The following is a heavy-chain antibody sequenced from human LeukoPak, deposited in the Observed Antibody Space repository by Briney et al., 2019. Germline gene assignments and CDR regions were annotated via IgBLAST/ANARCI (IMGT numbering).Heavy chain of an antibody. Sequence: ASVKVSCKASGYTFTGYYMHWVRQAPGQGLEWVGWINPNSGGTNYAQKFQGRVTMTRDTSISTAYMELSRLRSDDTAVYYCAIPRPFGDYCFDYWGQGTLVTVSS. D-gene: IGHD4-17*01. CDR3: AIPRPFGDYCFDY. V-gene: IGHV1-2*02. CDR1: GYTFTGYY. CDR2: INPNSGGT. J-gene: IGHJ4*02.